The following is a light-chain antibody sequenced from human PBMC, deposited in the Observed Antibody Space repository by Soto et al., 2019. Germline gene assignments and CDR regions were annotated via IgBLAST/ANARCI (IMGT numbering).Light chain of an antibody. CDR3: HHYSNWPPYT. CDR1: QSVSSN. Sequence: EVVMTQSPATLSVSPGERATLSCRASQSVSSNVAWYQQKPGQAPRLLIYGASTRAAGIPVRFSGSGSATEFTLTISSLQSEDFGVYYCHHYSNWPPYTFGQGTKLEIK. V-gene: IGKV3D-15*01. CDR2: GAS. J-gene: IGKJ2*01.